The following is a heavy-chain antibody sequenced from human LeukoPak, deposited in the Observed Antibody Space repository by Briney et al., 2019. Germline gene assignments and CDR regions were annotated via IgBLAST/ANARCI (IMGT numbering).Heavy chain of an antibody. Sequence: PGGSLRLSCAASGFTFSSYSMNWVRQAPGKGLEWVSSITSSSSYIYYADSVKGRFTVSRDDAKNSLYLQMNSLRAEDTAIYYCARDRLVLRPRSSSDYWGQRTLVTVSS. CDR2: ITSSSSYI. D-gene: IGHD6-6*01. CDR3: ARDRLVLRPRSSSDY. J-gene: IGHJ4*02. CDR1: GFTFSSYS. V-gene: IGHV3-21*01.